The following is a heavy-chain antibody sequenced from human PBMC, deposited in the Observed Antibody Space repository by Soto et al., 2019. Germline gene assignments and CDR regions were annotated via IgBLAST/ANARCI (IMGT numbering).Heavy chain of an antibody. CDR2: IYYSGST. CDR3: ARLPTQQLALYFDY. D-gene: IGHD6-13*01. J-gene: IGHJ4*02. CDR1: GGSISSGGYY. V-gene: IGHV4-31*03. Sequence: PSETLSLTCTVSGGSISSGGYYWSWIRQHPGKGLEWIGYIYYSGSTYYNPSLKSRVTISVDTSKNQFSLKLSSVTAADTAVYYCARLPTQQLALYFDYWGQGTLVTVSS.